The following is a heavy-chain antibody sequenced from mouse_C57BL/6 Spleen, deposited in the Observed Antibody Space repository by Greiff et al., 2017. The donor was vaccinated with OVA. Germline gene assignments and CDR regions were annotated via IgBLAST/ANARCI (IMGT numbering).Heavy chain of an antibody. J-gene: IGHJ2*01. D-gene: IGHD4-1*01. V-gene: IGHV1-69*01. CDR1: GYTFTSYW. CDR3: ARGPPGPYYFDY. CDR2: IDPSDSYT. Sequence: QVQLQQPGAELVMPGASVKLSCKASGYTFTSYWMHWVKQRPGQGLEWIGEIDPSDSYTNYNQKFKGKSTLTVDKSSSTAYMQLSSLTSEDSAVYDCARGPPGPYYFDYWGQGTTRTVSS.